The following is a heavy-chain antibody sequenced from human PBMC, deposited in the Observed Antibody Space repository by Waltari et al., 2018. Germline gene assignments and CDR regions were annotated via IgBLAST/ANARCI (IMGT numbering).Heavy chain of an antibody. CDR1: GGSITSYY. V-gene: IGHV4-59*01. D-gene: IGHD6-13*01. Sequence: QVQLQESGPGLVKPSETLSLTCTVSGGSITSYYWSWIRQPPGKALQWTGYIHHTGFTSYNPSLQSRVTISVDTSKNQFSLKLNSVTAADTAVYYCAGADMYSDIWLDSWGQGTLVTVSS. CDR3: AGADMYSDIWLDS. CDR2: IHHTGFT. J-gene: IGHJ5*01.